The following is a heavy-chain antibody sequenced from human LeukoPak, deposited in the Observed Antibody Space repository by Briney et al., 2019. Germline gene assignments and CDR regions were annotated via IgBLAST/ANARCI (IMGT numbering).Heavy chain of an antibody. CDR1: GGSISGSSYY. J-gene: IGHJ4*02. CDR3: ARYGESPGHFDY. D-gene: IGHD4-17*01. V-gene: IGHV4-61*02. CDR2: IYSSENT. Sequence: PSETLSLTCTVSGGSISGSSYYWSWIRQPAGKGLEWIGRIYSSENTNYNPSLKSRVTMSIDTSKNQFSLKLSSVTAADTAVYYCARYGESPGHFDYWGQGTLVTVSS.